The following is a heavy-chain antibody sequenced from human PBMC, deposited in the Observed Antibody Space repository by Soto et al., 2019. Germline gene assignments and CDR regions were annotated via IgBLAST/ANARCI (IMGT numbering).Heavy chain of an antibody. Sequence: ASAKATSKASGYTFDSKAMQSVHQSPGQRLEWMGWINAGNGNTKYSQKFQGRVTITRDTSASTAYMELSSLRVEDTAVYYCVRGDGDYHDGNGYLGRHWGQGTLVTVSS. D-gene: IGHD5-18*01. V-gene: IGHV1-3*01. CDR1: GYTFDSKA. J-gene: IGHJ4*02. CDR2: INAGNGNT. CDR3: VRGDGDYHDGNGYLGRH.